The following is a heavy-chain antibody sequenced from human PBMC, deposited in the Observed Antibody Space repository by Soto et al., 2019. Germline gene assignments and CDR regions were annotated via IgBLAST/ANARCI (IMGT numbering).Heavy chain of an antibody. Sequence: VGSLILCCAASGFTFINFGLNWVRQNPGKGLEWVSSINSGSSSIYYAGSVKGRFTISRDNAKNSLYLQMNSLRAEDTAVYYCARDSSRGYFDTLDYWGQGTLVNVSS. CDR1: GFTFINFG. CDR2: INSGSSSI. J-gene: IGHJ4*02. D-gene: IGHD3-9*01. V-gene: IGHV3-21*01. CDR3: ARDSSRGYFDTLDY.